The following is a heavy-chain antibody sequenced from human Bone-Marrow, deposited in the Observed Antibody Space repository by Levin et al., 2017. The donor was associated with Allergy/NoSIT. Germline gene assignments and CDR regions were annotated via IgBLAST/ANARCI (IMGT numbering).Heavy chain of an antibody. CDR1: GYSISSGYY. J-gene: IGHJ6*03. V-gene: IGHV4-38-2*01. Sequence: PSETLSLTCGVSGYSISSGYYWGWIRQPPGKGLEWIGSIFHSGTTYYNPSLKSRVTISVDTSKNQFSLKLTSVTAADTAVYYCVSSWFNWNSHYYHDYMDAWGKGTTVTVSS. D-gene: IGHD1-20*01. CDR2: IFHSGTT. CDR3: VSSWFNWNSHYYHDYMDA.